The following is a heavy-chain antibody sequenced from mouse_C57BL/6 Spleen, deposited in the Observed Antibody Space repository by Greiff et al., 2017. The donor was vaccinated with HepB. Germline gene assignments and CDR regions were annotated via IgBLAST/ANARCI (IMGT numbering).Heavy chain of an antibody. CDR1: GFSLTSYG. Sequence: QVQLQQSGPGLVQPSQSLSITCTVSGFSLTSYGVHWVRQSPGKGLEWLGVIWRGGSTDYNAAFMSRLSITKDNSKSQVFFKMNSLQADDTAIYYGAKRGGIYYDYDGYFDVWGTGTTVTVSS. D-gene: IGHD2-4*01. J-gene: IGHJ1*03. V-gene: IGHV2-5*01. CDR3: AKRGGIYYDYDGYFDV. CDR2: IWRGGST.